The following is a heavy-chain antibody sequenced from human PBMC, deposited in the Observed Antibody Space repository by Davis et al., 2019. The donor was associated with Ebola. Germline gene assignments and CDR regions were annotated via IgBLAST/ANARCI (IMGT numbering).Heavy chain of an antibody. Sequence: PGGSLRLSCTASAFTSSCCAMNWVRQAPGKGLDWVSGIGSSSNGRHYADSVKGRFTISRDDSKNTVYLQIDSLRAEATAVYYCAKDPLWWSASDVWGQGTTVTVSS. CDR3: AKDPLWWSASDV. J-gene: IGHJ6*02. CDR2: IGSSSNGR. D-gene: IGHD2-21*01. V-gene: IGHV3-23*05. CDR1: AFTSSCCA.